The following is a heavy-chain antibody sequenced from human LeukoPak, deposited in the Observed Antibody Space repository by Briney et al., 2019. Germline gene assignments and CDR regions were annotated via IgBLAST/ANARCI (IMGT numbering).Heavy chain of an antibody. J-gene: IGHJ4*02. D-gene: IGHD6-13*01. CDR3: AKGGEVSSWYKRLKLYFDY. CDR2: INPSGGST. V-gene: IGHV1-46*01. CDR1: GYTFTSYY. Sequence: ASVKVSCKASGYTFTSYYMHWVRQAPGQGLEWMGIINPSGGSTSYAQKFQGRVTMTRDMSTSTVYMELSSLRAEDTAVYYCAKGGEVSSWYKRLKLYFDYWGQGTLVTVSS.